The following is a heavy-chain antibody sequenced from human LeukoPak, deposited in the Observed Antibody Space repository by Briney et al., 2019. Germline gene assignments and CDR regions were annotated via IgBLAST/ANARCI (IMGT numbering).Heavy chain of an antibody. D-gene: IGHD3-10*01. J-gene: IGHJ3*01. CDR3: TRSDGYGSVGI. CDR2: IYSSGST. CDR1: GVSISSGSNY. V-gene: IGHV4-39*07. Sequence: PSETLSLACSVSGVSISSGSNYWGWIRQPPGKTLEWIGSIYSSGSTYYNSSLKSRVIILIDTSKNHFSLTLSSVTAADTAVYYCTRSDGYGSVGIWGQGTMVTVSS.